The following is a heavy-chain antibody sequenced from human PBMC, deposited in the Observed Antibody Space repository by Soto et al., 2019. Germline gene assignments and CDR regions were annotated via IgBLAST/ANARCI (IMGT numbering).Heavy chain of an antibody. D-gene: IGHD3-10*01. CDR1: GYTFSNFG. V-gene: IGHV1-18*01. CDR2: ISAYNGNT. J-gene: IGHJ4*02. CDR3: SRAGAYGSFYFFDY. Sequence: ASVKVSCKASGYTFSNFGFTWVRQAPGQGLEWMGWISAYNGNTDFAQKFQGRVTMTTDTSTSTAYMELWYLTSDDTAVYYCSRAGAYGSFYFFDYWGQGTLVTVSS.